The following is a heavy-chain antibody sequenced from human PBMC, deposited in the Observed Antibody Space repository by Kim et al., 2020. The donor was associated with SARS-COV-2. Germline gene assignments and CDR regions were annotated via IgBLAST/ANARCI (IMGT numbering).Heavy chain of an antibody. D-gene: IGHD5-12*01. CDR3: ARGDGYNSAFDY. J-gene: IGHJ4*02. V-gene: IGHV3-30*01. Sequence: YFANPVKGRFTISRENSKNTMYLQMNSLRAEDTAVYYCARGDGYNSAFDYWGQGTLVTVSS.